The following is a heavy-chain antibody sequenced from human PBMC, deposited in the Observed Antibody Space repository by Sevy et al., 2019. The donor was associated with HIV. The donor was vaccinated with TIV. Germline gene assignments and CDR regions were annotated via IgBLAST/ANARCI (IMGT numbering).Heavy chain of an antibody. CDR1: GFTFSSYG. Sequence: GGSLRLSCAASGFTFSSYGMHWVRQAPGKGLEWVAVISYDGSNKYYADSVKGRFTISRDSSKNTLYLQMNSLRAEDTAVYYCAKDSDDFWSGYLPGGYGMDVWGQGTTVTVSS. CDR2: ISYDGSNK. CDR3: AKDSDDFWSGYLPGGYGMDV. J-gene: IGHJ6*02. V-gene: IGHV3-30*18. D-gene: IGHD3-3*01.